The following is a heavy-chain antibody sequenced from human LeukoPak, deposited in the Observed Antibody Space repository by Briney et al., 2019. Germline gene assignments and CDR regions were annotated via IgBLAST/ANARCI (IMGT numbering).Heavy chain of an antibody. CDR3: AREWFGELLPDY. CDR1: GFTFSSYG. D-gene: IGHD3-10*01. J-gene: IGHJ4*02. V-gene: IGHV3-33*01. Sequence: PGGSLRLSCAASGFTFSSYGMHWVRQAPGKGLEWVAVIWYDGGNKYYADSVKGRFTISRDNSKNTLYLQMNSLRAEDTAVYYCAREWFGELLPDYWGQGTLVTVSS. CDR2: IWYDGGNK.